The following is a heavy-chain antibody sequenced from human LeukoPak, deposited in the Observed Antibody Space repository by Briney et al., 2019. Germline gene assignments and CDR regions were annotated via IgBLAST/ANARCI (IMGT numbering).Heavy chain of an antibody. CDR2: VYTGGST. Sequence: SETPSLPRPVSGGSISSYYWEWIRQPAPKGLEWIWGVYTGGSTNYNPSLKSRVTMSVDTSKNQFSLKLSSVTAADTAVYYCARGVRSGYYYTGRAFDIWGQGTMATVSS. CDR3: ARGVRSGYYYTGRAFDI. V-gene: IGHV4-4*07. D-gene: IGHD3-22*01. CDR1: GGSISSYY. J-gene: IGHJ3*02.